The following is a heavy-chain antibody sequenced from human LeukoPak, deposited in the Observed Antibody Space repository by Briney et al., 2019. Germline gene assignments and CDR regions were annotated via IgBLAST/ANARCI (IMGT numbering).Heavy chain of an antibody. V-gene: IGHV4-34*01. Sequence: PSETLSLTCAVYGGSFSGYYWSWIRQPPGKGLEWIGEINHSGSTNYNPSLKSRVTISVDTSKNQFSLKLSSVTAADTAVYYCAVGAVAGGPFDYWGQGTLATVSS. CDR1: GGSFSGYY. CDR3: AVGAVAGGPFDY. D-gene: IGHD6-19*01. J-gene: IGHJ4*02. CDR2: INHSGST.